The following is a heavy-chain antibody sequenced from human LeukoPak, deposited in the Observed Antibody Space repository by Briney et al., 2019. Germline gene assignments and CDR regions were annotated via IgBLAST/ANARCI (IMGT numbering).Heavy chain of an antibody. Sequence: PGGSLRLSCAASGFTFSSCGMHWVRQAPGKGLEWVAVIWYDGSNKYYADSVKGRFTISRDNSKNTLYLQMNSLRAEDTAVYYCARDRTATSSPVDYWGQGTLVTVSS. V-gene: IGHV3-33*01. CDR3: ARDRTATSSPVDY. D-gene: IGHD2-15*01. CDR2: IWYDGSNK. J-gene: IGHJ4*02. CDR1: GFTFSSCG.